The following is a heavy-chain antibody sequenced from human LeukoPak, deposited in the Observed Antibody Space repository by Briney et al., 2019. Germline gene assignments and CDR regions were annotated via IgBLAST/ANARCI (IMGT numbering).Heavy chain of an antibody. D-gene: IGHD2-21*02. Sequence: ASVKVSCKASGYTFTSYGISWVRQPPGQGLERMGWISAYNGNTNYAQKLQGRVTMTTDTSTSTAYMELRSLRSDDTAVYYCARDAYCGGDCFSPFFWFDPWGQGTLVTVSS. CDR1: GYTFTSYG. CDR2: ISAYNGNT. J-gene: IGHJ5*02. V-gene: IGHV1-18*01. CDR3: ARDAYCGGDCFSPFFWFDP.